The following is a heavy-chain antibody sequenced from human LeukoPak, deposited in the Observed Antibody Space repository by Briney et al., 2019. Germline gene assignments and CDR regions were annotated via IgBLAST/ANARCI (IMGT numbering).Heavy chain of an antibody. CDR3: ERDQQVGMATINAVHAFDI. V-gene: IGHV1-2*02. Sequence: ASVKVSCKTSGYTFTDYYMHWVRQAPGQGLEWMGWINPNSGGTNYAQKFQGRVTMTRDTSISTAYMELSRLRSDDTAVYYCERDQQVGMATINAVHAFDIWGQGTMVTVSS. J-gene: IGHJ3*02. CDR1: GYTFTDYY. D-gene: IGHD5-24*01. CDR2: INPNSGGT.